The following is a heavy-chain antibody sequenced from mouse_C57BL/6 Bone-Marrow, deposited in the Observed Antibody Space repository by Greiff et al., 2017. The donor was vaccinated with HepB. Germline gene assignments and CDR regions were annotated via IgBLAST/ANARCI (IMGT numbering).Heavy chain of an antibody. J-gene: IGHJ4*01. V-gene: IGHV3-8*01. CDR1: GYSITSDY. CDR3: ARTPPDYYGEAMDY. CDR2: ISYSGST. D-gene: IGHD1-1*01. Sequence: EVKLQQSGPGLAKPSQTLSLTCSVTGYSITSDYWNWIRKFPGNKLEYMGYISYSGSTYYTPSLKSRISITRDTSKNQYYLQLNSVTTEDTATYYYARTPPDYYGEAMDYWGQGTSVTVSS.